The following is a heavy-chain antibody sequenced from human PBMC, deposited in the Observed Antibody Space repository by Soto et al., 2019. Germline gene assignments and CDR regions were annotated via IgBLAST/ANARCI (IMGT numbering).Heavy chain of an antibody. CDR2: LSGSGNTI. Sequence: GGSLRLSCAASGFIFSDYYMSWVRQAPGKGLECLAYLSGSGNTIYYADSVQARFTISRDNTKKSLYLHMDGLRAEDTALYYCATYTSPYTSGSFDHWGQGTLVTVSS. V-gene: IGHV3-11*01. J-gene: IGHJ4*02. CDR3: ATYTSPYTSGSFDH. CDR1: GFIFSDYY. D-gene: IGHD3-10*01.